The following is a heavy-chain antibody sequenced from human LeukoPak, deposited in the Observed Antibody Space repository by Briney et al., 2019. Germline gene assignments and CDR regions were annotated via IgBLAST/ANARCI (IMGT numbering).Heavy chain of an antibody. CDR2: IYYSGST. CDR1: GFTFSSYA. J-gene: IGHJ4*02. V-gene: IGHV4-59*08. CDR3: AVGVYWYYFDY. Sequence: KPGGSLRLSCAASGFTFSSYAMSWVRQAPGKGLEWIGYIYYSGSTNYNPSLKSRVTISVDTSKNQFSLKLSSVTAADTAVYYCAVGVYWYYFDYWGQGTLVTVSS. D-gene: IGHD2-8*02.